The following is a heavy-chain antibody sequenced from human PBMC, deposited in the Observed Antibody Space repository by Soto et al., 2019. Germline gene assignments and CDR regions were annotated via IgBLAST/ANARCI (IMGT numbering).Heavy chain of an antibody. CDR2: VSSDGNTK. CDR3: AKEIAVAGDFDY. V-gene: IGHV3-30*18. CDR1: GFSFSSYG. J-gene: IGHJ4*01. D-gene: IGHD6-19*01. Sequence: QVRLVESGGGVVQPGRSPRLSCVASGFSFSSYGIHWVRQAPGKGLEWVAVVSSDGNTKYYADSVKGRFTISRDNSKNTLYLQMDSLRPADTAVYYCAKEIAVAGDFDYWGNGTLVTVSS.